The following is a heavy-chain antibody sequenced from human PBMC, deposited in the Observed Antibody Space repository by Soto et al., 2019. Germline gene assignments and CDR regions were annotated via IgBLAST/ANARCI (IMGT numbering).Heavy chain of an antibody. CDR3: AREAAAAGSPYFDY. J-gene: IGHJ4*02. CDR2: IWYDGSNK. V-gene: IGHV3-33*01. Sequence: QVQLVESGGGVVQPGRSLRLSCAASGFTFSSYGMHWVRQAPGKGLEWVAVIWYDGSNKYYADSVKGRFTISRDNSKNTLYLQMNSLRAEDTAVYYCAREAAAAGSPYFDYWGQGTLVTVSS. CDR1: GFTFSSYG. D-gene: IGHD6-13*01.